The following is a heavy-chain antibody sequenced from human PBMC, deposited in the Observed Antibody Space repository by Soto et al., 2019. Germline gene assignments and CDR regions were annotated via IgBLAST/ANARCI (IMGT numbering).Heavy chain of an antibody. D-gene: IGHD5-12*01. V-gene: IGHV6-1*01. CDR3: AKGDNLGPKTGYAFDP. J-gene: IGHJ5*02. Sequence: SQTLSLTCAISGDTVSSNSAAWNWIRQSPSRGLEWLGRTYYRSKWYSGYAVSVKSRITVNPDTSKNQFSLQLNSVTPEDTAVYFCAKGDNLGPKTGYAFDPWGQGIMVTVSS. CDR2: TYYRSKWYS. CDR1: GDTVSSNSAA.